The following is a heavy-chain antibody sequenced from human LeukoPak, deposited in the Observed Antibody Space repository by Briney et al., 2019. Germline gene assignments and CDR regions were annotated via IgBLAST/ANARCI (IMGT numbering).Heavy chain of an antibody. CDR3: SKKGQADDDGKPD. J-gene: IGHJ4*02. Sequence: QPGGSLRLSCAASGFTFSVYDMYWIRQSPGKGLECVSVISRGGISYYADSVKGRFTISRDNSKNTLYLQMNSLRAEDTAVYYCSKKGQADDDGKPDWGQGTLVTVSS. CDR1: GFTFSVYD. D-gene: IGHD1-1*01. V-gene: IGHV3-23*01. CDR2: ISRGGIS.